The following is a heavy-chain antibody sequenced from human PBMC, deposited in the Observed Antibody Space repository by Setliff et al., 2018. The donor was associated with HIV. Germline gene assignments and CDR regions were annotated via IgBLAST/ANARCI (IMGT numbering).Heavy chain of an antibody. CDR1: GYTFTDYF. Sequence: ASVKVSCKASGYTFTDYFLHWVRQAPGQGLEWMGWISPHNGDKNIPQRFRGRVTLTRDTPISTAYMELSGLRSDDTAMYYCARQLSNSLDYWGQGTLVTVSS. J-gene: IGHJ4*02. D-gene: IGHD7-27*01. CDR3: ARQLSNSLDY. V-gene: IGHV1-2*02. CDR2: ISPHNGDK.